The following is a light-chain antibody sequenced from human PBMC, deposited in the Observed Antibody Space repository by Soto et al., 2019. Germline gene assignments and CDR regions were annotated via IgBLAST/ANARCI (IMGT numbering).Light chain of an antibody. J-gene: IGKJ5*01. CDR3: QQRTAGIT. V-gene: IGKV3-11*01. Sequence: EIVFAQFPAPLSLSPGERATLSCRASQSVYSYLAWYQQKPGQAPRLLIYHASNRATGIPARFSGSGSGTDFTLTISSLEPEDFAVYYCQQRTAGITFGQGTRLEI. CDR1: QSVYSY. CDR2: HAS.